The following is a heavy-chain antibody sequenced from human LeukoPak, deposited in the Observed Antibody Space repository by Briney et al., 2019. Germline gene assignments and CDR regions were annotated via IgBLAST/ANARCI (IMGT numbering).Heavy chain of an antibody. Sequence: GGSLRLSCAASGFTFSSYGMSWVRQAPGKGLEWVSAISGSGGTTYYADSVKGRFTFSRDNSKNTLYLQMNSLRAEDTAVYYCAKSAGFYYYYMDVWGKGTTVTVSS. CDR3: AKSAGFYYYYMDV. D-gene: IGHD6-13*01. J-gene: IGHJ6*03. V-gene: IGHV3-23*01. CDR1: GFTFSSYG. CDR2: ISGSGGTT.